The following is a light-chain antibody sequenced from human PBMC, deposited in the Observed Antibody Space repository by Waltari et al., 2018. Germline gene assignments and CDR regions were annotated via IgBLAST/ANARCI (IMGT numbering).Light chain of an antibody. V-gene: IGKV3-15*01. Sequence: EIVMTSSPATLSVSPGERAILSCRASQSVSSNLAWYQQKPGQAPRLLIYGASTRAAGIPARFSGSGSDTEFTLTINTLQSEGFAVYYCQHYDVWRTFGQGTKVEIK. CDR2: GAS. J-gene: IGKJ1*01. CDR3: QHYDVWRT. CDR1: QSVSSN.